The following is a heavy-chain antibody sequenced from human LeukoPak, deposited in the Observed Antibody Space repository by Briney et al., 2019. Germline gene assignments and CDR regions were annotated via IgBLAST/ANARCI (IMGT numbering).Heavy chain of an antibody. Sequence: PSVTLSLTCTVSGGSISSYYWSWIRQPPGKGLEWIGYIYYSGSTSYNPSLKSRVTISVDTSKNQFSLKLSSVTAADTAVYYCARGTGADYWGQGTLVTVSS. J-gene: IGHJ4*02. D-gene: IGHD1-26*01. V-gene: IGHV4-59*01. CDR2: IYYSGST. CDR1: GGSISSYY. CDR3: ARGTGADY.